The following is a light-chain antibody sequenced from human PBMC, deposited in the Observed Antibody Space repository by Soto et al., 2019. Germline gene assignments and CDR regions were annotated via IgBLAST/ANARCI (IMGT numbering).Light chain of an antibody. V-gene: IGKV3-15*01. CDR1: QTVRNN. J-gene: IGKJ4*01. Sequence: EIVLTQSPGTLSLSPGERATLSCRASQTVRNNYLAWYQQKPGQAPRLLIYDTSTRATGVPARFSGSRSGTEFTLTINSLQSEDFAVYYCQRYNNWPLTFGGGTKVDIK. CDR3: QRYNNWPLT. CDR2: DTS.